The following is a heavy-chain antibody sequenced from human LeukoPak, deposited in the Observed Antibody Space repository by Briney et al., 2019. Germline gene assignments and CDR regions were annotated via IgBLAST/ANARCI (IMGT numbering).Heavy chain of an antibody. CDR3: ARVSADRNFDF. CDR1: GGSISSYY. D-gene: IGHD5/OR15-5a*01. Sequence: SETLSLTCTVSGGSISSYYWSWIRQPPGKGLEWIGYIYYSGSTNSKPSLKSRLTLAVDTSKNQFSLKLNSVTAADTAVYYCARVSADRNFDFWGQGTLVTVSS. J-gene: IGHJ4*02. V-gene: IGHV4-59*01. CDR2: IYYSGST.